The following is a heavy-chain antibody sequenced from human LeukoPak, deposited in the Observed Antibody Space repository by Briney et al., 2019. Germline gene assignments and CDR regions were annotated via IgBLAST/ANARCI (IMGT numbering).Heavy chain of an antibody. CDR2: IYHSGST. Sequence: SETLSLTCTVSGYSISSGYYWGWIRQPPGKGLEWIGSIYHSGSTYYNPSLKSRVTISVDTSKNQFSLKLSSVTAADTAVYYCARQLVAPDYWGQGTLVTVSS. J-gene: IGHJ4*02. V-gene: IGHV4-38-2*02. CDR3: ARQLVAPDY. D-gene: IGHD1-1*01. CDR1: GYSISSGYY.